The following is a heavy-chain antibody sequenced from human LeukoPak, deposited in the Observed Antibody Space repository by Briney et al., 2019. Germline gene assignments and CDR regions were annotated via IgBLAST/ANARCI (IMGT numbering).Heavy chain of an antibody. CDR3: ARGCSSTSCYFAVGNY. D-gene: IGHD2-2*01. J-gene: IGHJ4*02. CDR2: INPNSGGT. Sequence: ASVKVSCKASGYTFTGYYIHWVRQAPGQGLEWMGWINPNSGGTNYAQNFQGRVTMTRGTSISTAYMELSRLRSDDTAVYYCARGCSSTSCYFAVGNYWGQGTLVTVSS. CDR1: GYTFTGYY. V-gene: IGHV1-2*02.